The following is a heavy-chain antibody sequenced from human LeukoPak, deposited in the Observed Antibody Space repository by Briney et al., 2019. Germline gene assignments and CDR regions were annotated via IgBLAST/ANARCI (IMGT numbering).Heavy chain of an antibody. D-gene: IGHD6-19*01. J-gene: IGHJ4*02. CDR2: IYPGDSDS. CDR1: GYAFTSYW. Sequence: GESLKISCRGSGYAFTSYWIGWVRHMPGKGLEWMGIIYPGDSDSRYSPSFQGQVSISADKSISTAYLQWSSLKASDTAMYYCARFTAGIRSYLDYWGQGTLVTVSS. CDR3: ARFTAGIRSYLDY. V-gene: IGHV5-51*01.